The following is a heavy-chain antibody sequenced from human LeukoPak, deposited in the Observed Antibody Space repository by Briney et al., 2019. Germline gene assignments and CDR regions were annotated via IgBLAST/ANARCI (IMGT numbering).Heavy chain of an antibody. CDR3: ARVDNIEDY. V-gene: IGHV3-48*04. J-gene: IGHJ4*02. CDR1: RFTFSSNS. CDR2: ISSTGGTI. D-gene: IGHD5-12*01. Sequence: GGSLRLSCAASRFTFSSNSMNWVRQAPGKGLEWVSYISSTGGTIYYADSMKGRFTISRDNAKNSLYLQMNSLRVEDTAVYYCARVDNIEDYWGQGTLVTVSS.